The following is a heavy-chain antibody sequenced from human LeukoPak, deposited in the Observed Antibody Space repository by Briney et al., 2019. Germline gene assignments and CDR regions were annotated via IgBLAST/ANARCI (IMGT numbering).Heavy chain of an antibody. CDR3: ARIARTRDR. J-gene: IGHJ4*02. D-gene: IGHD6-13*01. CDR2: ISSSGTTT. V-gene: IGHV3-11*04. Sequence: PGGSLRLSCAASGFTFRDLYMSWIRQAPGKGLEYLSYISSSGTTTYYADSVKGRFTVSRDNAKNSLYLQMDSLRAEDTAAYYCARIARTRDRWDRGNLVTVSS. CDR1: GFTFRDLY.